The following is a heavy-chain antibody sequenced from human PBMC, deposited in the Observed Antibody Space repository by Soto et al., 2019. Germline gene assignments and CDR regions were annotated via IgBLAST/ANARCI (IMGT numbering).Heavy chain of an antibody. Sequence: QLQLQESGPGLVKPSETLSLTCSVSGGSISSSSYFWGWIRQPPGKGLEWIGSIYYSGSTYYNPALKSRVTVSVDTSKNQFPLKLSSVTAVDTAVYYCARHPSDFWFDPWGQGTLVTVSS. V-gene: IGHV4-39*01. CDR1: GGSISSSSYF. CDR3: ARHPSDFWFDP. CDR2: IYYSGST. J-gene: IGHJ5*02. D-gene: IGHD2-21*02.